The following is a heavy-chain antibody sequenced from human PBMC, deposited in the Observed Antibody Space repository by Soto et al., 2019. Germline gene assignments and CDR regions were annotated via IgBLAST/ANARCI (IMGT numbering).Heavy chain of an antibody. CDR1: GFNYSSYA. CDR3: AKGQYSGSYFDY. V-gene: IGHV3-23*01. CDR2: ISGSGGST. Sequence: GGSLRLSCADSGFNYSSYAMSWVRQAPGKGLEWVSAISGSGGSTYYANSVNGRFNISRDNSKNTLYLQMNSLRPEDTAVYYCAKGQYSGSYFDYWGQGTLVTVSS. D-gene: IGHD1-26*01. J-gene: IGHJ4*02.